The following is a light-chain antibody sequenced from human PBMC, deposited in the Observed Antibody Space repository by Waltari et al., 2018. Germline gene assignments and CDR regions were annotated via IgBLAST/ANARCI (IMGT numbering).Light chain of an antibody. V-gene: IGLV2-14*03. CDR3: CSYTRSGSLV. CDR2: DVG. Sequence: QSALPQPASVSGSPGQSISICCTGTSRDGGGYNFVSWYQRLPGKAPKLIIYDVGNRPSGVSNRFSGSKSGNTASLIISWLQADDEADYYCCSYTRSGSLVFGGGTKLTVL. J-gene: IGLJ2*01. CDR1: SRDGGGYNF.